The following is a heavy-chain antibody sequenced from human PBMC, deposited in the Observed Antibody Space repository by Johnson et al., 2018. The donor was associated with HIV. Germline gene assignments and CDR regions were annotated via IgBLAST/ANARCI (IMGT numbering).Heavy chain of an antibody. Sequence: VQLVESGGGVVQPGRSLRLSCAASGFTFSSYAMHWVRQAPGKGLEWVAVISYDGSNKYYADSVKGRFTISRDNSKNTLYLQMNSLRAEDTAVYYCARAIAAAGAFDIWGQGTMVTVSS. CDR3: ARAIAAAGAFDI. CDR1: GFTFSSYA. V-gene: IGHV3-30*04. D-gene: IGHD6-13*01. CDR2: ISYDGSNK. J-gene: IGHJ3*02.